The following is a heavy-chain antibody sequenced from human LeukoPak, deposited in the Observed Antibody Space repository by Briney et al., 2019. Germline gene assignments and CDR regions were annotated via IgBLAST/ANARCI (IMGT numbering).Heavy chain of an antibody. CDR1: GYTFTGYY. CDR3: ARGTSIVLMGYASFDP. V-gene: IGHV1-2*02. CDR2: INPNSGDT. D-gene: IGHD2-8*01. Sequence: ASVKVSCKASGYTFTGYYMHWVRQAPGQGLEWMGWINPNSGDTKYVQKFQGRVTMTRDTSSSTAYMDLKNLTSDDTAVYFCARGTSIVLMGYASFDPWGQGTPVTVSS. J-gene: IGHJ5*02.